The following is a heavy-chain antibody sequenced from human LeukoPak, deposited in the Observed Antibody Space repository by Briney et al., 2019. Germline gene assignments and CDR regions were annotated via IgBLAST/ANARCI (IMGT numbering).Heavy chain of an antibody. CDR1: GLTVTSYA. Sequence: GGSLRLSCAASGLTVTSYAMTWVRQAPGKALEWVSAISAGGRNTDYAESVKGRFTISRDNSKNTLYLQMNSLRAEDTAVYYCAKDQRFGWGQGTLVTVSS. J-gene: IGHJ4*02. V-gene: IGHV3-23*01. D-gene: IGHD3-10*01. CDR3: AKDQRFG. CDR2: ISAGGRNT.